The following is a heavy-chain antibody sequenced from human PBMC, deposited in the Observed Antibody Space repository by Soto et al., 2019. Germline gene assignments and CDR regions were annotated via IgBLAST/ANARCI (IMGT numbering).Heavy chain of an antibody. V-gene: IGHV1-69*02. Sequence: QVQLVQSGAEVKRPGSSVKVSCKASGDTFNFYSINWVRQAPGVGLEWVGRVNPILSMSNYAQRFQGRVTMTADKSTSTAYMDLRSLRSEETAIYYCASSYGSGYRAFDYWGQGALVTVSS. CDR2: VNPILSMS. D-gene: IGHD3-10*01. CDR3: ASSYGSGYRAFDY. J-gene: IGHJ4*02. CDR1: GDTFNFYS.